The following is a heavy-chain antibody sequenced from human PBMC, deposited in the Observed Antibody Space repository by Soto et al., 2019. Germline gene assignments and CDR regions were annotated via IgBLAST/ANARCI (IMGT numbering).Heavy chain of an antibody. D-gene: IGHD4-17*01. V-gene: IGHV4-31*03. J-gene: IGHJ4*02. CDR2: IFYSGST. CDR3: ARGQLDDPGDSGDDY. Sequence: QVQLQESGPGLVKPSQTLSLTCTVSSGYISTGGYYWSWIRQRPGKGLEWIGYIFYSGSTYYNPSLRGRVPMSLETSRNQWPLKLSSVPAADTAVYSWARGQLDDPGDSGDDYWARGTLVTVSS. CDR1: SGYISTGGYY.